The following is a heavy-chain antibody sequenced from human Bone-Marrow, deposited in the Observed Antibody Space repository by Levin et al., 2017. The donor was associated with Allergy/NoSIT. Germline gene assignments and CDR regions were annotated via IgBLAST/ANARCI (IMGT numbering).Heavy chain of an antibody. CDR2: IYYTGSA. V-gene: IGHV4-59*08. CDR1: GGSISGYH. D-gene: IGHD2-15*01. CDR3: TRLHCSHNCYPGD. J-gene: IGHJ4*02. Sequence: SETLSLTCTVSGGSISGYHWSWIRQPPGRGLEWIGYIYYTGSAQYNPSLKSRVTISVDTSRDQFSLQLNSVTVADTAVYYCTRLHCSHNCYPGDWSQGSLVTVSS.